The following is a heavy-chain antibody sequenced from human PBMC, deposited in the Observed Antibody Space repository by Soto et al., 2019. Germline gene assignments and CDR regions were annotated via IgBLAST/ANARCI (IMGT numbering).Heavy chain of an antibody. Sequence: PGGSLRLSCAASGFTFSSYAMSWVRQAPGKGLEWVSAISGSGGSTYYADSVKGRFTISRDNSKNTLYLQMNSLRAEDTAVYYCAKLDRLTSSGWYYFDYWGQGTLVTVSS. V-gene: IGHV3-23*01. CDR3: AKLDRLTSSGWYYFDY. CDR2: ISGSGGST. CDR1: GFTFSSYA. J-gene: IGHJ4*02. D-gene: IGHD6-19*01.